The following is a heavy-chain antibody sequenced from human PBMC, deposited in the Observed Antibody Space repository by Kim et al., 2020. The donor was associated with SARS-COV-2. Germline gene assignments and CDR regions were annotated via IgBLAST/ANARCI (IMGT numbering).Heavy chain of an antibody. CDR2: YSVGTI. J-gene: IGHJ1*01. CDR3: RQEPLS. V-gene: IGHV3-53*01. Sequence: YSVGTINYADSVTGRFSISRDKSKNTLDLQMTSLRVEDTAVYYCRQEPLSWGRGTLVSVSS. D-gene: IGHD1-26*01.